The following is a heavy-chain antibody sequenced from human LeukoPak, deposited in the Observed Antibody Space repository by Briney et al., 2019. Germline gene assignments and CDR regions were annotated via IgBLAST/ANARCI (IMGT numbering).Heavy chain of an antibody. Sequence: PGGSLRLSCAASGFTFSSYSMNWVRQAPGKGLEWVSSISSSSSYIYYADSVKGRFTISRDNAKNSLYLQMNSLRAEDTAVYYCARDLMAVAGTDPWGQGTLVTVSS. CDR1: GFTFSSYS. J-gene: IGHJ5*02. D-gene: IGHD6-19*01. CDR2: ISSSSSYI. CDR3: ARDLMAVAGTDP. V-gene: IGHV3-21*01.